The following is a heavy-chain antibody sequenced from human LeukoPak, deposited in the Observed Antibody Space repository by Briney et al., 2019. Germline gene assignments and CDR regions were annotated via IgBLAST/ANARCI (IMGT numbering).Heavy chain of an antibody. CDR1: GGSISSSSYY. J-gene: IGHJ5*02. D-gene: IGHD6-13*01. Sequence: SETLSLTCTVSGGSISSSSYYWGWIRQPPGKGLEWIGSIYYSGSTYYNPSLKSRVTISVDTSKNQFSLKLSSVTAADTAVYYCARGYIAAAASWFDPWGQGTLVTVSS. V-gene: IGHV4-39*07. CDR2: IYYSGST. CDR3: ARGYIAAAASWFDP.